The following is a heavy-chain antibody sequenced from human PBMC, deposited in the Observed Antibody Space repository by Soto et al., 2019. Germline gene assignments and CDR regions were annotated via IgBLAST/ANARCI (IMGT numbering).Heavy chain of an antibody. Sequence: PGGSLRLSCAASGFTFSSYGMHWVRQAPGKGLEWVAVISYDGSNKYYADSVKGRFTISRDNSKNTLYLQMNSLRAEDTAVYYCAKWYYYDSSGYYSGPGDYWGQGTLVTVSS. D-gene: IGHD3-22*01. V-gene: IGHV3-30*18. J-gene: IGHJ4*02. CDR3: AKWYYYDSSGYYSGPGDY. CDR2: ISYDGSNK. CDR1: GFTFSSYG.